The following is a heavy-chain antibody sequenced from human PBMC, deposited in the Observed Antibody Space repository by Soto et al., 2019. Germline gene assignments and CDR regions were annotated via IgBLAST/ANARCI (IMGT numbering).Heavy chain of an antibody. CDR2: LIPIFGTA. CDR1: GGTFSSYA. D-gene: IGHD2-8*02. Sequence: ASVKVSCKASGGTFSSYAISWVRQAPVQGLEWMVGLIPIFGTANYAQKFQGRVTITADESTSTAYMELSSLRSEDTAVYYCARATSAWSFDYRGQGTLVTVS. V-gene: IGHV1-69*13. CDR3: ARATSAWSFDY. J-gene: IGHJ4*02.